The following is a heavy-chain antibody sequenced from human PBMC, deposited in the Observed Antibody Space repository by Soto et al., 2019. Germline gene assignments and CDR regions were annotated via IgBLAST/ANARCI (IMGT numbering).Heavy chain of an antibody. J-gene: IGHJ3*02. V-gene: IGHV4-4*07. D-gene: IGHD7-27*01. Sequence: QVQLRESGPGLVEPSETLSLTCTVSGDSMSSYYWSWIRQSAEKGLEWRGRISATGTTNYMPSLKSRITLSIDASKNQFSLNLKFVTAADTAVYFCARDQSGAADIWGQGTVVSVS. CDR2: ISATGTT. CDR1: GDSMSSYY. CDR3: ARDQSGAADI.